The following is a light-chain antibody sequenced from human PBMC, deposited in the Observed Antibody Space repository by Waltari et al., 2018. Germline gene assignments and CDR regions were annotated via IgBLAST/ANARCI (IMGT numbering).Light chain of an antibody. J-gene: IGLJ2*01. CDR1: SLRNSY. CDR2: GKN. V-gene: IGLV3-19*01. CDR3: CSRDSSAYILR. Sequence: SSELTQDPAVSVALGQTVRITCQGDSLRNSYASWYQQRPGQAPLLVMYGKNNRTSGIPDRFSGSTSGNTSSLTITGAQAGDAADYSCCSRDSSAYILRFGGGTKLTVL.